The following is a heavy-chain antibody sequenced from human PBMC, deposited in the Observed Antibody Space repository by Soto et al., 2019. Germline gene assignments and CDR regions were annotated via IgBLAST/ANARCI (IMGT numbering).Heavy chain of an antibody. CDR2: INPNSGGT. CDR1: GYTFTGYY. J-gene: IGHJ4*02. D-gene: IGHD3-22*01. CDR3: ARVAMQQGERYYYYSSGPFDY. Sequence: QVQLVQSGAEVKKPGASVKVSCKASGYTFTGYYMHWVRQAPGQGLEWMGWINPNSGGTNYAQKFQGWVTMTRDTSISTAYMELSRLRSDDTAVYYCARVAMQQGERYYYYSSGPFDYWGQGTLVTVSS. V-gene: IGHV1-2*04.